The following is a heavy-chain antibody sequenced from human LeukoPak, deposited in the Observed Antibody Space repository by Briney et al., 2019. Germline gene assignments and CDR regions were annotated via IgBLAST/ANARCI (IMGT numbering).Heavy chain of an antibody. D-gene: IGHD5-18*01. CDR3: AKGQGYNYGDSIDY. V-gene: IGHV3-23*01. CDR1: GFTFNNYA. J-gene: IGHJ4*02. CDR2: INGGGSS. Sequence: GGSLRLSCAAWGFTFNNYAMTWVRQAPGKGGEGVSVINGGGSSSYADSVKGRFTVSRDNSKNTLSLQMNSLRDEATAVYYCAKGQGYNYGDSIDYWGQGTLVTVSS.